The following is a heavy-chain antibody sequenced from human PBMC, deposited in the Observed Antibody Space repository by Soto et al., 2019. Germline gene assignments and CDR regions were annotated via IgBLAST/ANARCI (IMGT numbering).Heavy chain of an antibody. J-gene: IGHJ6*02. V-gene: IGHV1-69*13. CDR3: ARGYCSGGSCFDYYYYGMDV. D-gene: IGHD2-15*01. CDR1: GYTFTTYD. CDR2: IIPIFDTA. Sequence: GASVKVSCKASGYTFTTYDFNWVRQAPGQRLERMGGIIPIFDTANYAQKFQGRVTITADESTSTAYMELSSLRSEDTAVYYCARGYCSGGSCFDYYYYGMDVWGQGTTVTVSS.